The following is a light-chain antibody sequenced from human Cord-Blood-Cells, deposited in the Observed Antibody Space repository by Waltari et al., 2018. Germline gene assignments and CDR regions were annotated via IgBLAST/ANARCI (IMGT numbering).Light chain of an antibody. CDR1: QSISSY. J-gene: IGKJ4*01. CDR2: AAS. V-gene: IGKV1-39*01. CDR3: QQSYSTPLT. Sequence: DIQMTQSPSSLSASVGDRVNITCRASQSISSYLNWYQQKPGKAPKLLIYAASSLQRGVPSRVSGSGSGTDFTLTISSLQPEDFATYYCQQSYSTPLTVGGGTKVVIK.